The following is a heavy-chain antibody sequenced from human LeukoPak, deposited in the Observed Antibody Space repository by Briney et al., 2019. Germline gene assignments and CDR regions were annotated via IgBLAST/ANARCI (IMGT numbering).Heavy chain of an antibody. V-gene: IGHV1-69*05. CDR1: GGTFSSYA. J-gene: IGHJ6*03. Sequence: ASVKVSCKASGGTFSSYAISWVRQAPGQGLERMGGIIPIFGTANYAQKFQGRVTITTDESTSTAYMELSSLRSEDTAVYYCARDRGITGTTRTDYYYYYMDVWGKGTTVTVSS. D-gene: IGHD1-7*01. CDR2: IIPIFGTA. CDR3: ARDRGITGTTRTDYYYYYMDV.